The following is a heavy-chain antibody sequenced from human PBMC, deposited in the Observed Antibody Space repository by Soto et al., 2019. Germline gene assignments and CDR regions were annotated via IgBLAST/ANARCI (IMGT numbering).Heavy chain of an antibody. CDR3: ARGPYYYYYGLDV. CDR2: IYYSGNT. J-gene: IGHJ6*02. CDR1: GASISSNY. Sequence: SDTLSLTCFVSGASISSNYWSWIRQPPGKGLEWIGYIYYSGNTNYNPSLKSRVIISIDTSKNHFFLKLSSVTAADTAVYYCARGPYYYYYGLDVWGQGTTVTV. V-gene: IGHV4-59*01.